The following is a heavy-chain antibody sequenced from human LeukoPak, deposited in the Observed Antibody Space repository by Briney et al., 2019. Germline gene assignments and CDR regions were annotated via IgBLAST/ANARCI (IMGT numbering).Heavy chain of an antibody. CDR2: IYYSGST. CDR3: ARRDGSGSYYNLDWFDP. V-gene: IGHV4-39*01. J-gene: IGHJ5*02. Sequence: SETLSLTCTVSGGSISSSSYYWGWIRQPPGKGLEWIGSIYYSGSTYYNPSLKSRVTISVDTSKNQFSLKLSSVTAADTAVYYCARRDGSGSYYNLDWFDPWGQGTLVTVSS. D-gene: IGHD3-10*01. CDR1: GGSISSSSYY.